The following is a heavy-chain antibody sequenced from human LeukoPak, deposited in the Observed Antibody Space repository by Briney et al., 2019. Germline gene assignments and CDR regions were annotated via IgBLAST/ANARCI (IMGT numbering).Heavy chain of an antibody. CDR3: ARETYYYDNLVDY. Sequence: GGSLRLSCAASGFTSSSYAMHWVRQAPGKGLEWVAVISYDGSNKYYADSVKGRFTISRDNSKNTLYLQMNSLRAEDTAVYYCARETYYYDNLVDYWGQGTLVTVSS. D-gene: IGHD3-22*01. CDR2: ISYDGSNK. CDR1: GFTSSSYA. J-gene: IGHJ4*02. V-gene: IGHV3-30*04.